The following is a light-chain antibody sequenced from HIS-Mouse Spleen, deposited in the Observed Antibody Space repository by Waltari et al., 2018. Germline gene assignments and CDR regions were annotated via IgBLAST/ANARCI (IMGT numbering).Light chain of an antibody. CDR2: DVS. CDR1: SSDGGGYNY. Sequence: QSALTQPASVSGSPGQSITISCTGTSSDGGGYNYVSWYQHHPGKPPKLMISDVSNRPSGVSNRFSGSKSGNTASLTISGLQAEDEADYYCSSYTSSSTYVFGTGTKVTVL. J-gene: IGLJ1*01. CDR3: SSYTSSSTYV. V-gene: IGLV2-14*03.